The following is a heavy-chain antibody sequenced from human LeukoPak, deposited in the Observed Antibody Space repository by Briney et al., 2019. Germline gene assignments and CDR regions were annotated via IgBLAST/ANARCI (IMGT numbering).Heavy chain of an antibody. Sequence: SVKVSCKASGGTFSSYAISWVRQAPGQGLEWMGGIIPIFGTANYAQKFQGRVTITTDESTSTAYMELSGLRSEDTAVYYCAREGEPYGGNSLQPGFDYWGQGTLVTVSS. D-gene: IGHD4-23*01. CDR2: IIPIFGTA. CDR3: AREGEPYGGNSLQPGFDY. V-gene: IGHV1-69*05. J-gene: IGHJ4*02. CDR1: GGTFSSYA.